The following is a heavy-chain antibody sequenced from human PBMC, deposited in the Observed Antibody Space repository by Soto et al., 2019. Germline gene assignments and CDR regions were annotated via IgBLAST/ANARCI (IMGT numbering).Heavy chain of an antibody. CDR2: IYYSGST. CDR3: ARAIDFWSGYYTGSRWSWFDP. J-gene: IGHJ5*02. CDR1: GGSISSSSYY. Sequence: QLQLQESGPGLVKPSETLSLTCTVSGGSISSSSYYWGWIRQPPGKGLEWIGSIYYSGSTYYNPSLKSRVTISVDTSKNQFSLKLSSVTAADTAVYYCARAIDFWSGYYTGSRWSWFDPWGQGTLVTVSS. D-gene: IGHD3-3*01. V-gene: IGHV4-39*01.